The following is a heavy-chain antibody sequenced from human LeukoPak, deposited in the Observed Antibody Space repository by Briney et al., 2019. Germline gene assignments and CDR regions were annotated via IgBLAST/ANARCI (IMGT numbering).Heavy chain of an antibody. J-gene: IGHJ4*02. D-gene: IGHD3-22*01. CDR2: IIPIFGTA. CDR1: GGTFSSYA. CDR3: ASSYDSSGYRAFDY. Sequence: ASVKVSCKASGGTFSSYAISWVRQAPGQGLEWMGGIIPIFGTANYAQKFQGRVTITADESTSTAYVELSSLRSEDTAVYYCASSYDSSGYRAFDYWGQGTLVTVSS. V-gene: IGHV1-69*13.